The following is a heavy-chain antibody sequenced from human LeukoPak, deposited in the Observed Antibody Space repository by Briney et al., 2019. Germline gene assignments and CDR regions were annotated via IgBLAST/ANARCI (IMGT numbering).Heavy chain of an antibody. CDR1: GYTFTGYY. Sequence: ASVKVSCKASGYTFTGYYMHWVRQAPGQGLEWMGWINPNSGGTNYAEKFQGRVTMTRDTSISTAYMELSRLRSDDTAVYYCARDSVAAAGTPRTAFDYWGQGTLVTVSS. CDR3: ARDSVAAAGTPRTAFDY. V-gene: IGHV1-2*02. J-gene: IGHJ4*02. CDR2: INPNSGGT. D-gene: IGHD6-13*01.